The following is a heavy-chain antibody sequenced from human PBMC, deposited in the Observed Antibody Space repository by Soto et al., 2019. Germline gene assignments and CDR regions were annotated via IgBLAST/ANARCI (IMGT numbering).Heavy chain of an antibody. CDR2: IYHSGST. D-gene: IGHD2-21*02. V-gene: IGHV4-4*02. J-gene: IGHJ5*02. CDR1: GGSISSSNW. Sequence: QVQLQESGPGLVKPSGTLSLTCAVSGGSISSSNWWSWVRQPPGKGLEWIGEIYHSGSTNYNPSLKSRVTISVDQSKNQFSLKLSSVTAADTAVYYCARWPQRVRSHMVVVTAIPGGFDPWGQGTLVTVSS. CDR3: ARWPQRVRSHMVVVTAIPGGFDP.